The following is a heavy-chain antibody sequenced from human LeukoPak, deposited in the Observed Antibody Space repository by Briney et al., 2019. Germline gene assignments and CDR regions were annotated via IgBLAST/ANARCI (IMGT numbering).Heavy chain of an antibody. CDR1: GFTFSSYA. V-gene: IGHV3-23*01. Sequence: AGGSLRLSCAASGFTFSSYAMSWVRQAPGKGLEWLSAISGSGVSTYYADSAKGRFTISRDNSKNTLYLQMNSLRAEDTAVYYCAKDPHYGDSTHGYYYYYMDVWGKGTTVTVSS. D-gene: IGHD4-17*01. CDR3: AKDPHYGDSTHGYYYYYMDV. CDR2: ISGSGVST. J-gene: IGHJ6*03.